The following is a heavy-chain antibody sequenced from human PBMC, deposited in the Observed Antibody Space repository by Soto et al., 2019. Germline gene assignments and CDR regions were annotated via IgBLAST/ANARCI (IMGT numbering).Heavy chain of an antibody. V-gene: IGHV3-7*01. CDR1: GFTFSTYW. CDR3: ARDGGSSGSYPY. J-gene: IGHJ4*02. D-gene: IGHD3-10*01. CDR2: INPDGGEA. Sequence: GGSLRLSCAASGFTFSTYWMSWVRQAPGKGLEWVANINPDGGEAYYVGSVKGRFTVSRDNAKNLLYLQMDNLRAEDTAVYYCARDGGSSGSYPYWGQGALVTVSS.